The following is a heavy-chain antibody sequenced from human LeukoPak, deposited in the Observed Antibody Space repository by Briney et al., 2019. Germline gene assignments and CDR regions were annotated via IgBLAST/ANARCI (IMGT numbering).Heavy chain of an antibody. J-gene: IGHJ2*01. CDR2: IYYTGST. CDR3: ARGRYSYGPYYWYFDL. V-gene: IGHV4-59*12. CDR1: GGSISNYY. Sequence: PSETLSLTCTVSGGSISNYYWTRIRQPPGKGLEWIGYIYYTGSTNYNPSLKSRVTISVDTSKNQFSLKLSSVTAADTAVYYCARGRYSYGPYYWYFDLWGRGTLVTVSS. D-gene: IGHD5-18*01.